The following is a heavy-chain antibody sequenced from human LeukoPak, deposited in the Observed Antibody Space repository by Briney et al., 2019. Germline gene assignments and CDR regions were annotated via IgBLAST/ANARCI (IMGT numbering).Heavy chain of an antibody. CDR1: GGSISSHY. CDR3: ARVPRWLQAGGWFDP. J-gene: IGHJ5*02. CDR2: IYYSGST. D-gene: IGHD5-24*01. V-gene: IGHV4-59*11. Sequence: SETLSLTCTVSGGSISSHYWSWTRQPPGKGLEWIGYIYYSGSTNYNPSLKSRVTISVDTSKNQFSLKLSSVTAADTAVYYCARVPRWLQAGGWFDPWGQGTLVTVSS.